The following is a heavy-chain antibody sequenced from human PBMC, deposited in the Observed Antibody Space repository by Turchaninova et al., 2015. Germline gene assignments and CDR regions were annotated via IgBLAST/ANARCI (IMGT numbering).Heavy chain of an antibody. D-gene: IGHD5-18*01. J-gene: IGHJ4*02. V-gene: IGHV3-7*04. CDR2: IKQDGIEK. CDR1: GFTFITYW. Sequence: EVQLVESGGGLVQPGGSLRISCAASGFTFITYWMSWVRQASGKGRGGVANIKQDGIEKNYVDSVKGRFTISRDNAKNSLYLQMNSLRAEDTAVFYCARGYSYVVYWGQGTLVTVSS. CDR3: ARGYSYVVY.